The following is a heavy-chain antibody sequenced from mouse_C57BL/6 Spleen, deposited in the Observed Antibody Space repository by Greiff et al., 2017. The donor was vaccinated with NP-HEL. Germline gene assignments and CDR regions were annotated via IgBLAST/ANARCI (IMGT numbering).Heavy chain of an antibody. CDR1: GYSITSGYY. CDR2: ISYDGSN. Sequence: EVQRVESGPGLVKPSQSLSLTCSVTGYSITSGYYWNWIRQFPGNKLEWMGYISYDGSNNYNPSLKNRISITRVTSKNQFFLKLNSVTTEDTATYYCATYDLYYFDYWGQGTTLTVSS. D-gene: IGHD2-4*01. CDR3: ATYDLYYFDY. V-gene: IGHV3-6*01. J-gene: IGHJ2*01.